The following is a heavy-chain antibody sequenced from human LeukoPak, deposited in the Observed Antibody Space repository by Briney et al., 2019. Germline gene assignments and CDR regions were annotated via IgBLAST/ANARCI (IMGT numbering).Heavy chain of an antibody. CDR2: INPNSGAT. CDR3: ARAPYGDWGRFSAFDF. J-gene: IGHJ3*01. Sequence: ASVKVSCKASGYTFSSFYLHWVRQAPGQGLEWMGWINPNSGATHYAPKFQDRVTVTTETSISTAYMELTRLTSDDTAVYYCARAPYGDWGRFSAFDFWGQGTMVSASS. V-gene: IGHV1-2*02. CDR1: GYTFSSFY. D-gene: IGHD4-17*01.